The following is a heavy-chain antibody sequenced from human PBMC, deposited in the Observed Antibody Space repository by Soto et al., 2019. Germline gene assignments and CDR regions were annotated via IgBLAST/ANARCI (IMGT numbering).Heavy chain of an antibody. J-gene: IGHJ5*02. V-gene: IGHV1-8*01. D-gene: IGHD2-15*01. CDR1: GYTFTSYD. CDR2: MNPNSGNT. CDR3: ARGLRIVVVVAATRGYWFDP. Sequence: GASVKVSCKASGYTFTSYDINWVRQATGQGLEWMGWMNPNSGNTGYAQKFQGRVTMSRNTSISTAYMELSSLRSEDTAVYYCARGLRIVVVVAATRGYWFDPWGQRTLVTVSS.